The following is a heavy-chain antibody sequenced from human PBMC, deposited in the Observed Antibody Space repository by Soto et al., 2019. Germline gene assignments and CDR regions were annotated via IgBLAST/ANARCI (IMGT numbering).Heavy chain of an antibody. D-gene: IGHD2-2*01. CDR2: IIPIFGTA. J-gene: IGHJ6*02. V-gene: IGHV1-69*13. CDR1: GGTFSSYA. CDR3: AGEGGRGGGCSSTSCYHFGYGMDV. Sequence: ASVKVSCKASGGTFSSYAINWVRQAPGQGLEWMGGIIPIFGTANYAQKFQGRVTITADESTSTAYMELSSLRSEDTAVYYCAGEGGRGGGCSSTSCYHFGYGMDVWGQGTTVTVSS.